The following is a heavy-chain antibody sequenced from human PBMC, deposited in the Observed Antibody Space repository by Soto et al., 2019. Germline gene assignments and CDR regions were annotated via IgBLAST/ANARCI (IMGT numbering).Heavy chain of an antibody. Sequence: ASVKVSCKASGYTFTSYAMHWVRQAPGQRLEWMGWISAYNGNTNYAQRLRGRVTMTTETFTSTAYMELRSLRSDDTAVYYCARDSVEHKWAFDIWRQGTVVTVSS. V-gene: IGHV1-18*01. CDR3: ARDSVEHKWAFDI. J-gene: IGHJ3*02. CDR2: ISAYNGNT. D-gene: IGHD1-26*01. CDR1: GYTFTSYA.